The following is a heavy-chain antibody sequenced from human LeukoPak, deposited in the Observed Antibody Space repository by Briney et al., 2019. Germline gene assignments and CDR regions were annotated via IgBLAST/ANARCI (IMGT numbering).Heavy chain of an antibody. CDR3: ASTTYYYDSSGYSPPRFDY. D-gene: IGHD3-22*01. Sequence: SETLSLTCAVYGGSFSGYYWSWIRQPPGKGLEWIGEINHSGSTNYNPSLKSRVTISVDTSKNQFSLKLSSVTAADTAVYYCASTTYYYDSSGYSPPRFDYWGQGTLVTVSS. V-gene: IGHV4-34*01. J-gene: IGHJ4*02. CDR2: INHSGST. CDR1: GGSFSGYY.